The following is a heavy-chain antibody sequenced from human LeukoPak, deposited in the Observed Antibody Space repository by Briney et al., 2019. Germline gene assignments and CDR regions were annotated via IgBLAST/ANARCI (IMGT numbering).Heavy chain of an antibody. V-gene: IGHV4-4*02. CDR2: VNLQGST. J-gene: IGHJ5*02. D-gene: IGHD6-19*01. CDR1: GGSISNTNW. Sequence: SETLSLTCGVSGGSISNTNWWTWVRQPPGKGLEWIGEVNLQGSTNYNPSLESRVTISVDTSKNQFSLKLTAVTAADTAVYYCARNSAVATSRSWFDPWGQGTLVTVSS. CDR3: ARNSAVATSRSWFDP.